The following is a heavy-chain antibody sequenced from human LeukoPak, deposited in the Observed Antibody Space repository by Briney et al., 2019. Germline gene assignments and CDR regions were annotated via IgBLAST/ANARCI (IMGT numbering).Heavy chain of an antibody. CDR3: ARDRWGYSYGGY. CDR1: GFTFSSYA. CDR2: ISISGGST. J-gene: IGHJ4*02. V-gene: IGHV3-23*01. D-gene: IGHD5-18*01. Sequence: GGSLRLSCAGSGFTFSSYAMSWVRQAPGKGLQWVSAISISGGSTYYADSVKGRFTISRDNSKNTLYLQMNSLRAEDTAVYYCARDRWGYSYGGYWGQGTLVTVSS.